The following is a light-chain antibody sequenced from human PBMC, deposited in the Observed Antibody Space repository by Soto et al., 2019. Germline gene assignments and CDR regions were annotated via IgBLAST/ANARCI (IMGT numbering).Light chain of an antibody. J-gene: IGKJ1*01. CDR3: QQTFSIPRT. CDR1: QNVRSY. V-gene: IGKV1-39*01. CDR2: ETS. Sequence: DLQMTQSPSSLSASVGDRVTIACRASQNVRSYLNWYQQKPGKAPKLLIYETSTLESGVPSKFSGTGYGTDFTLTISSLQPQDFATSYCQQTFSIPRTFGHGTKVDIK.